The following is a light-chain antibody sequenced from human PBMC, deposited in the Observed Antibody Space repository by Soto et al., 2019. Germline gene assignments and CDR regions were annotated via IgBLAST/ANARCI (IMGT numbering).Light chain of an antibody. CDR3: QKYNSAPQT. Sequence: DIQMTQSPSSLSASVGDRVTITCRASQSISSYLNWSQQKPGNAPKLLIYAASTLQSGVPSRFSGSGSGTDFTLTISSLQPEDVATYYCQKYNSAPQTFGQGTKVDI. CDR2: AAS. J-gene: IGKJ1*01. V-gene: IGKV1-27*01. CDR1: QSISSY.